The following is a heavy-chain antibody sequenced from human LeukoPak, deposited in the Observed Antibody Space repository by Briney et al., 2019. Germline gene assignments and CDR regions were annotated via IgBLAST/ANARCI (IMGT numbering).Heavy chain of an antibody. CDR2: INPNSGGT. J-gene: IGHJ4*02. V-gene: IGHV1-2*02. D-gene: IGHD5-12*01. CDR3: ARGGYSGYALRYYFDY. Sequence: GASVKVSCKASGYTFTSYGISWVRQAPGQGLEWMGWINPNSGGTNYAQKFQGRVTMTRDTSISTAYMELSRLRSDDTAVYYCARGGYSGYALRYYFDYWGQGTLVTVSS. CDR1: GYTFTSYG.